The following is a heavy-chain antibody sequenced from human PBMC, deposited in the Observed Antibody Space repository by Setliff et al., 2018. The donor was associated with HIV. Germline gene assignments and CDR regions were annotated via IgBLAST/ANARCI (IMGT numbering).Heavy chain of an antibody. V-gene: IGHV4-38-2*02. Sequence: PSETLSLTCTVSGYSISSGYYWGWIRQPPGKGLEWTGSIYYSGSTNYNPSLKSRVTISVDTSKNQFSLKLSSVTAADTAVYYCARVGCGGDCYSMAEYFQHWGQGTLVTVSS. CDR2: IYYSGST. CDR1: GYSISSGYY. J-gene: IGHJ1*01. D-gene: IGHD2-21*02. CDR3: ARVGCGGDCYSMAEYFQH.